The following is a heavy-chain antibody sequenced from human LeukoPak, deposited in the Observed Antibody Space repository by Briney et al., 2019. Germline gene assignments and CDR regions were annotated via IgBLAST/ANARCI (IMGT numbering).Heavy chain of an antibody. CDR1: GYTFSVYY. D-gene: IGHD5-18*01. CDR2: INPNSGGT. CDR3: ARGQERGYSYGYVGY. J-gene: IGHJ4*02. Sequence: VASVKVSCKASGYTFSVYYVHWVRQAPGQGLEWMGWINPNSGGTNYAQKFQGRVTMTRDTSISTAYMELSRLRSDDTAVYYCARGQERGYSYGYVGYWGQGTLVTVSS. V-gene: IGHV1-2*02.